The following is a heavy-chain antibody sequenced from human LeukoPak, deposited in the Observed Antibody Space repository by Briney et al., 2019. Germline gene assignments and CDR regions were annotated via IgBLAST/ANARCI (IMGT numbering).Heavy chain of an antibody. D-gene: IGHD1-26*01. J-gene: IGHJ4*02. CDR3: VRVQNSENYFSLDY. V-gene: IGHV3-72*01. CDR1: GFTFSDHY. Sequence: GGSLRLSCAASGFTFSDHYMYWVRQAPGKGLERVGRIRKKATSYTTEYAASVKGRFTISRDDSKNSLYLQMNSLKTEDTAVYYCVRVQNSENYFSLDYWGQGTLVTVSS. CDR2: IRKKATSYTT.